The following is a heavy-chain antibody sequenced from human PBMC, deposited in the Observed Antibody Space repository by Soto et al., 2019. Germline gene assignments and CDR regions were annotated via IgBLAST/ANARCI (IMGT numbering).Heavy chain of an antibody. Sequence: AASVKVSCKASGYTFTSYYMHWVRQAPGQGLEWMGIINPSGGSTSYAQKFQGRVTMTRDTSTSTVYMELSSLRSEDTAVYYCAMWGGKAYSSVDFYRHVWGKATKVTLSS. CDR1: GYTFTSYY. V-gene: IGHV1-46*01. J-gene: IGHJ6*03. CDR2: INPSGGST. D-gene: IGHD6-25*01. CDR3: AMWGGKAYSSVDFYRHV.